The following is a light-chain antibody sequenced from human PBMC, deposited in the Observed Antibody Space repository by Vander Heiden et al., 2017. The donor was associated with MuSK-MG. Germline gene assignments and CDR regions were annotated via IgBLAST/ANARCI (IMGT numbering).Light chain of an antibody. CDR2: STN. CDR3: VRYMGSGIWV. Sequence: TVVTQEPSFSVSPGGTVTLTCALSSGSVSTAYYPSWYQQTPGQAPRTLIYSTNTRSSGVPDRFSGSILGNKAALTITGAQEEDDSDYYCVRYMGSGIWVFGGGTKLTVL. CDR1: SGSVSTAYY. V-gene: IGLV8-61*01. J-gene: IGLJ3*02.